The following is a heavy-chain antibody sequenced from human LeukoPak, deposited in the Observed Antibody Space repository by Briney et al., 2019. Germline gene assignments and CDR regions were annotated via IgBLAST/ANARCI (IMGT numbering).Heavy chain of an antibody. CDR2: ILGSDSAP. J-gene: IGHJ3*02. D-gene: IGHD4-17*01. CDR3: ARRGTVTYAFDI. Sequence: GGSLRLSGSASGFRVSTFGMNWVRRAPGKGLEGVSGILGSDSAPYYADSVKGRFTISRDNAKNTLYLQMNSLRVEDTAVYYCARRGTVTYAFDIWGQGTMVTVSS. V-gene: IGHV3-21*01. CDR1: GFRVSTFG.